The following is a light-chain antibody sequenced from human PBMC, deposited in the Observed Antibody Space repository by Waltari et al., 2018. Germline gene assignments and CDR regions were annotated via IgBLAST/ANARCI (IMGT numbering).Light chain of an antibody. CDR3: FSYAGSNSFA. Sequence: QSALTQPASVSGSPGQSITVSCIGTSNDIGSYNFVSWFQQHPGRAPKLMIYDVSERPVGVSNRFSGSKSGNTASLTIAGLQAEDEADYYCFSYAGSNSFAFGGGTRVTVL. CDR1: SNDIGSYNF. CDR2: DVS. J-gene: IGLJ2*01. V-gene: IGLV2-23*02.